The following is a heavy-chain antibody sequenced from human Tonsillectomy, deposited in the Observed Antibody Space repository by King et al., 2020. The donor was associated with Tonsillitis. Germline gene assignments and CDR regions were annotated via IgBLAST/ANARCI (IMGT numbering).Heavy chain of an antibody. J-gene: IGHJ1*01. CDR3: ASADYYAEYFQH. CDR1: GFTFSSYW. Sequence: EVQLVESGGGLVQPGGSLRLSCAASGFTFSSYWMHWVRQAPGKGLVWVSRINSDGSSTSYADSVKGRFTISRDNAKNTLYLQMNSLRAEDTAVYYCASADYYAEYFQHWGQGTLVTVSS. V-gene: IGHV3-74*01. D-gene: IGHD3-10*01. CDR2: INSDGSST.